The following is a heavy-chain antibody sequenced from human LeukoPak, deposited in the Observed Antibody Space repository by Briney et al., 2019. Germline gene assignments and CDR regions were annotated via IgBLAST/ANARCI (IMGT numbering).Heavy chain of an antibody. CDR1: GGTFSSYA. V-gene: IGHV1-69*05. Sequence: SVKVSCKASGGTFSSYAVSWVRQAPGQGLEWMGGIIPMFDKTNYAQKFQGRVTITTDEFTSTAYMELSSLRSEDTAVYYCARASLLDVVLLDYYYYMDVWGKGTTVIVSS. J-gene: IGHJ6*03. CDR2: IIPMFDKT. D-gene: IGHD2-8*01. CDR3: ARASLLDVVLLDYYYYMDV.